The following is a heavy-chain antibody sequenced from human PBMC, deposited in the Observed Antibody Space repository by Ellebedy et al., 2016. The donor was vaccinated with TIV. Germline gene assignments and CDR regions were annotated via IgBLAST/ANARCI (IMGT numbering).Heavy chain of an antibody. CDR3: ARGDSSGFYEIWISTY. CDR1: GYTFTGHY. Sequence: AASVKVSCKASGYTFTGHYMHWLRQAPGQGLEWMGWITPNSGDTNYAQKFQGRVTMTRETSISTAYMEVTRLRSDDTAVYYCARGDSSGFYEIWISTYWGQGTLVTVSS. J-gene: IGHJ4*02. D-gene: IGHD3-22*01. CDR2: ITPNSGDT. V-gene: IGHV1-2*02.